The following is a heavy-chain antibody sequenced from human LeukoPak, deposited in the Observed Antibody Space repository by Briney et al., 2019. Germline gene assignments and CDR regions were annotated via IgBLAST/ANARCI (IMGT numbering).Heavy chain of an antibody. CDR1: GYSFTSYW. J-gene: IGHJ4*02. CDR2: IYPGDSDT. V-gene: IGHV5-51*01. CDR3: ARHGNYDYVWGSYLDY. D-gene: IGHD3-16*01. Sequence: GESLKISCKGSGYSFTSYWIGWVRQMPGKGLEWTGIIYPGDSDTRYSPSFQGQVTISADKSISTAYLQWSSLKASDTAMYYCARHGNYDYVWGSYLDYWGQGTLVTVSS.